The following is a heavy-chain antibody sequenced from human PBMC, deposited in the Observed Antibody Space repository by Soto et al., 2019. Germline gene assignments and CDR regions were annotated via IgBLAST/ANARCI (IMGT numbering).Heavy chain of an antibody. CDR1: GGSISSSNW. CDR3: ARDLRGVLWFGDNGRGRDAFDI. Sequence: PSETLSLTCAVSGGSISSSNWWSWVRQPPGKGLEWIGEIYHSGSTNYNPSLKSRVTISVDKSKNQFSLKLSSVTAADTAVYYCARDLRGVLWFGDNGRGRDAFDIWGQGTMVTVSS. CDR2: IYHSGST. D-gene: IGHD3-10*01. V-gene: IGHV4-4*02. J-gene: IGHJ3*02.